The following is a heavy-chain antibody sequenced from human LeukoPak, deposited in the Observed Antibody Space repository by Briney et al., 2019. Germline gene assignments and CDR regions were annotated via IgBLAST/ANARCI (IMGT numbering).Heavy chain of an antibody. V-gene: IGHV3-23*01. J-gene: IGHJ4*02. Sequence: GGSLRLSCAASGFTFSIYAMSWVRQAPGKGLEWVSGISDSGGSADYAGSVKGRFTISRDNSKNTLYLRMNSLRAEDTAVYYCAKDRGYGSGSYYTNGPFDYWGQGTLVTVSS. D-gene: IGHD3-10*01. CDR2: ISDSGGSA. CDR1: GFTFSIYA. CDR3: AKDRGYGSGSYYTNGPFDY.